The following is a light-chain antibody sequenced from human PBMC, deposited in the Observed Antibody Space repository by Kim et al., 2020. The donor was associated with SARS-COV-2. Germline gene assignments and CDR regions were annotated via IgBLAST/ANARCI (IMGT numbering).Light chain of an antibody. V-gene: IGKV3-20*01. Sequence: WSPGDRATHSGRAVRNIDTYSAWCQQRPGQAPRLPVYDASNRATGVPDRGRGSGSGTDFTLGINALETEEIAVYYCEKYGTAPETFGGGTKMDSK. J-gene: IGKJ4*01. CDR2: DAS. CDR1: RNIDTY. CDR3: EKYGTAPET.